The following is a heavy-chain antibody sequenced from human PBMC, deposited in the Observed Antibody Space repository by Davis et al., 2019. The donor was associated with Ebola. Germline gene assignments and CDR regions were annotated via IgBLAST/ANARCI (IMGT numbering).Heavy chain of an antibody. CDR1: GGSISSYY. CDR3: ARGRRITMIVVVRHWFDP. CDR2: IYYSGST. Sequence: SETLSLTCTVSGGSISSYYWSWIRQPPGKGLEWIGYIYYSGSTNYNPSLKSRVTISVDTSKNQFSLKLSSVTAADTAVYYCARGRRITMIVVVRHWFDPWGQGTLVTVSS. J-gene: IGHJ5*02. V-gene: IGHV4-59*12. D-gene: IGHD3-22*01.